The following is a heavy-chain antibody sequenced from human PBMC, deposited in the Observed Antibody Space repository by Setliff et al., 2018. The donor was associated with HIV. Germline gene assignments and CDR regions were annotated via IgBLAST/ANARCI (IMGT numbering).Heavy chain of an antibody. J-gene: IGHJ4*02. CDR3: ARDQYIGHCSGTSCDYFDS. CDR2: INQDGSEM. V-gene: IGHV3-7*01. CDR1: KFTFSFYS. D-gene: IGHD2-2*01. Sequence: PGESLKISCVASKFTFSFYSMTWVRQSPGKGLEWVANINQDGSEMSYVRSVKGRFTTSRDNAKNSLYLQMNSLRAEDTAVYYCARDQYIGHCSGTSCDYFDSWGQGTLVTVSS.